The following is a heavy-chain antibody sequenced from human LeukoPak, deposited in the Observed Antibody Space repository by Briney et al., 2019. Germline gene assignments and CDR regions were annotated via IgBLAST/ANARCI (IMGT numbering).Heavy chain of an antibody. CDR2: IQYDGSTK. D-gene: IGHD1-26*01. J-gene: IGHJ4*02. Sequence: SGRSLRLSCAASGFTFSSHATHWVRQAPGKGLDWVAVIQYDGSTKYYADSVKGRFTISRDNSRNTLDLQMNSLRAEDTAIYYCARDISGSYTVDYWGQGVLVTVSS. V-gene: IGHV3-30-3*01. CDR1: GFTFSSHA. CDR3: ARDISGSYTVDY.